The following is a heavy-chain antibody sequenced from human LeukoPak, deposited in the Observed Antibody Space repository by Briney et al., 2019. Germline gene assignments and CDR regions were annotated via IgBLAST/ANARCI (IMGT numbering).Heavy chain of an antibody. D-gene: IGHD1-26*01. Sequence: GGSLRLSCAASGFTFDDYAMHWVRQAPGKGLESVSGISWNSGSIGYADSVKGRFTISRDNAKNSLYLQMNSLRAEDTALYYCAKDMGPLVGALDYWGQGTLVTVSS. CDR3: AKDMGPLVGALDY. V-gene: IGHV3-9*01. J-gene: IGHJ4*02. CDR2: ISWNSGSI. CDR1: GFTFDDYA.